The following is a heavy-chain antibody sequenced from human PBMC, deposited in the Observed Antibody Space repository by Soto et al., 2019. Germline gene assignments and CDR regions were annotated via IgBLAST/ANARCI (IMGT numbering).Heavy chain of an antibody. J-gene: IGHJ4*02. V-gene: IGHV4-34*01. D-gene: IGHD4-17*01. Sequence: SETLALTCAVYGGCFSGYYWSWIRQPPGKGLEWIGEINHSGSTNYNPSLKSRVTISVDTSKNQFSLKLSSVTAADTAVYYCASSRYGDYVTVFDYWGQGTLVTVSS. CDR2: INHSGST. CDR3: ASSRYGDYVTVFDY. CDR1: GGCFSGYY.